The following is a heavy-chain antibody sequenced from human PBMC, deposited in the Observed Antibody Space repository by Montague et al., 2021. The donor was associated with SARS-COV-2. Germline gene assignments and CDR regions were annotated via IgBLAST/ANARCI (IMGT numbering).Heavy chain of an antibody. V-gene: IGHV4-31*03. D-gene: IGHD3-10*01. CDR3: ARAWMKITMVWFRDWFDP. CDR1: GGSISSGGYY. CDR2: IYYSGST. Sequence: TLSLTCTVSGGSISSGGYYWSWIRQHPGKGLEWIGYIYYSGSTYYNPSLKSRVTISVYTSKNQFPLKLSSVTAADTAVYYCARAWMKITMVWFRDWFDPWGQGTLVAVSS. J-gene: IGHJ5*02.